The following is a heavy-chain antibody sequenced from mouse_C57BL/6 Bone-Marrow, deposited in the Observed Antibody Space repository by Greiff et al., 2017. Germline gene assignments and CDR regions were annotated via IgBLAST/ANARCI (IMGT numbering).Heavy chain of an antibody. CDR2: IYPGGGYT. CDR1: GYTFTNYW. D-gene: IGHD2-3*01. J-gene: IGHJ3*01. V-gene: IGHV1-63*01. Sequence: VKVVESGAELVRPGTSVKMSCKASGYTFTNYWIGWAKQRPGHGLEWIGDIYPGGGYTNYNEKFKGKATLTADKSSSTAYMQFSSLTSEGSAIYYVIYDGNGFAYWGQGTLVTVSA. CDR3: IYDGNGFAY.